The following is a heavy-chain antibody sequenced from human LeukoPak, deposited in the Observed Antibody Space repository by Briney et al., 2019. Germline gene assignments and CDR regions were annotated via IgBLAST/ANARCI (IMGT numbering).Heavy chain of an antibody. CDR2: ISSSSSYI. V-gene: IGHV3-21*01. J-gene: IGHJ5*02. CDR1: GFTFSSYS. D-gene: IGHD2-2*01. CDR3: ARDSDIVVVPAAIGNWFDP. Sequence: GGSLRLSCAASGFTFSSYSMNWVRQAPGKGLEWVSSISSSSSYIYYADSVKGRFTISRDNAKNSLYLQMNSLRAEDTAVYYCARDSDIVVVPAAIGNWFDPWGQGTLVTVSS.